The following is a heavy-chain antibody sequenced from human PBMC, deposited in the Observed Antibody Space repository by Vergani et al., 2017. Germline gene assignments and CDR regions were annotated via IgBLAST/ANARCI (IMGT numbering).Heavy chain of an antibody. Sequence: QVQLQESGPGLVKPPGTLSLTCAVSGDSISSNNCWTWVRQPPGKGLEWIGEICHTEDTKYSPSLKSRVTISVDTSKNQFSLKLSSVTAADTAVYYCARPLQYRGDYYYMDVWGKGTTVTVSS. D-gene: IGHD5-18*01. V-gene: IGHV4-4*03. CDR2: ICHTEDT. CDR3: ARPLQYRGDYYYMDV. J-gene: IGHJ6*03. CDR1: GDSISSNNC.